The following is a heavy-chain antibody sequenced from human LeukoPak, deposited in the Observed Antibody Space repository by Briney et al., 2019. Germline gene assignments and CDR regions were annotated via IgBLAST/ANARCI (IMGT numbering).Heavy chain of an antibody. J-gene: IGHJ4*02. CDR1: GFNFRDFA. CDR3: AKDHSVSPGSVFQFDS. CDR2: VGGGGDTP. Sequence: PGGSLRLSCAASGFNFRDFAMNWVRQAPGKGLEWVSAVGGGGDTPYYAKSLKGRFTISRDNSRNTLYLKLDRLRVEDTATYYCAKDHSVSPGSVFQFDSRGQGTLVIVSS. V-gene: IGHV3-23*01. D-gene: IGHD3-10*01.